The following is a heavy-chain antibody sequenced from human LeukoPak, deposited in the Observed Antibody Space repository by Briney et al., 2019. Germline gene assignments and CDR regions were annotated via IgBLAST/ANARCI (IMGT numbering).Heavy chain of an antibody. D-gene: IGHD6-6*01. CDR2: IGWNSDNI. Sequence: GGSLRLSCAASGFTFYDYAMHWVRHAPGKGLEWVSGIGWNSDNIDYADSVKGRFTISRDNAKNSLYLQMNSLRPEDMALYYCAKDMMYSSSSGAFDIWGQGTMVTVSS. V-gene: IGHV3-9*03. CDR1: GFTFYDYA. J-gene: IGHJ3*02. CDR3: AKDMMYSSSSGAFDI.